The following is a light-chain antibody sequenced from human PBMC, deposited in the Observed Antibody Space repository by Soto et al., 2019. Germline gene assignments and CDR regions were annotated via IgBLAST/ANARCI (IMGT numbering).Light chain of an antibody. Sequence: EIVLTQSPATLSLSPGEIATLSCRASQSVSSFLAWYQQKPGQTPRLLIYDASKRATGIPVRFSGSVSGTDFPLTISSLEPEDFAVYYCQQRTNWPPALSFGGGTKVEI. CDR2: DAS. CDR3: QQRTNWPPALS. CDR1: QSVSSF. J-gene: IGKJ4*01. V-gene: IGKV3-11*01.